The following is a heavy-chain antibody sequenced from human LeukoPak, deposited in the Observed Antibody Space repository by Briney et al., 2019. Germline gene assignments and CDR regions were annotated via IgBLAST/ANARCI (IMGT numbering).Heavy chain of an antibody. V-gene: IGHV4-4*07. Sequence: SETLSLTCTVSGRFISSYYWSWLRHPAGKGMEWLERIYTSGSNNDNASLQSRVSMSVDTSKNQFSLKLSSVTAAYTAVFYCARENSGSYREFDYWGQGTLVTVSS. CDR2: IYTSGSN. D-gene: IGHD1-26*01. CDR1: GRFISSYY. J-gene: IGHJ4*02. CDR3: ARENSGSYREFDY.